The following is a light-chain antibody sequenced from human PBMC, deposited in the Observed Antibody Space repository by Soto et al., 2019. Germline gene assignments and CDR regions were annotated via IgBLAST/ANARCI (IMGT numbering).Light chain of an antibody. CDR3: CSSLGRPNV. J-gene: IGLJ1*01. CDR2: DVD. CDR1: SSDIGGYNY. V-gene: IGLV2-11*01. Sequence: TQPRSVSGSPGQSVAISRTGTSSDIGGYNYVSWYQQHPGKATKVMIYDVDKRPSGVPDRFSGPQSGNKASLTISDLQTEDDADYYGCSSLGRPNVFGTGTKVSDL.